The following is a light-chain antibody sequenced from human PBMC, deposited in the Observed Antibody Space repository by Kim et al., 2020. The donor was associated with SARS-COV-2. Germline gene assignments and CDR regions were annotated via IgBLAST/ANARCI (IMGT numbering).Light chain of an antibody. CDR3: SSYAGSNSVV. CDR2: EVS. CDR1: SSDVGGYNY. V-gene: IGLV2-8*01. J-gene: IGLJ2*01. Sequence: GQSVTISCTGTSSDVGGYNYGSWYQQHPGKAPKLLIYEVSTRPSGVPDRFSGSRSGNTASLTVSGLQAEDEADYYCSSYAGSNSVVFGGGTQLTVL.